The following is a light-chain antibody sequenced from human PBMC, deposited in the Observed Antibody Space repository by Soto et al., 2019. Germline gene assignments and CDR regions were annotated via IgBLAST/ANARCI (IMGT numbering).Light chain of an antibody. Sequence: QSVLTQPPSASGSPGQSVTISCTGTRSDIGGYNYVSWYQQRPGKVPKVIIYEVTKRPSGVPDRFSGSKSGNTASLTVSGLQAEDEADYFCSSYANNNNILVFGTGTKVTVL. J-gene: IGLJ1*01. V-gene: IGLV2-8*01. CDR1: RSDIGGYNY. CDR3: SSYANNNNILV. CDR2: EVT.